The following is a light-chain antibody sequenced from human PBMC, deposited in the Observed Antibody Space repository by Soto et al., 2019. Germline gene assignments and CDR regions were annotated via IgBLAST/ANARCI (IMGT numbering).Light chain of an antibody. CDR1: SSNIGAGHD. Sequence: QSVLTQPPSVSGAPGQGVTISCTGSSSNIGAGHDVHWYQQLPGTAPKLLIYGNGSRPSGVPDRFSGSKSGTSASLAITRLQAEDEADYYCQSYDSSLSGSEVFGTGTKVTVL. V-gene: IGLV1-40*01. CDR3: QSYDSSLSGSEV. J-gene: IGLJ1*01. CDR2: GNG.